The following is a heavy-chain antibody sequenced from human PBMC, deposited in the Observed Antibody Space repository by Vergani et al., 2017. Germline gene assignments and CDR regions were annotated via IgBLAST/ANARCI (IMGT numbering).Heavy chain of an antibody. V-gene: IGHV4-4*07. CDR3: ARGGWRLLEWLSTSYYYYYMDV. J-gene: IGHJ6*03. CDR2: IYTSGST. CDR1: GGSISSYY. D-gene: IGHD3-3*01. Sequence: QVQLQESGPGLVKPSETLSLTCTVSGGSISSYYWSWIRQPAGKGLEWIGRIYTSGSTNYNPSLKSRVTMSVDTSKNQFSLKLSSVTAADTAVYYCARGGWRLLEWLSTSYYYYYMDVWGKGTTVTVSS.